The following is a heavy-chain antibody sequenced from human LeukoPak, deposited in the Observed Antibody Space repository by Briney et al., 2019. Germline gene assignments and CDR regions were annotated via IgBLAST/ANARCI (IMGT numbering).Heavy chain of an antibody. CDR3: AELGITMIGGV. D-gene: IGHD3-10*02. CDR1: GFTFSSCE. Sequence: GGSLRLSCAASGFTFSSCEMNWVRQAPGKGLEWVSYISSSGSTIYYADSVKGRFTISRGNAKNSLYLQMNSLRAEDTAVYYCAELGITMIGGVWGKGTTVTISS. V-gene: IGHV3-48*03. J-gene: IGHJ6*04. CDR2: ISSSGSTI.